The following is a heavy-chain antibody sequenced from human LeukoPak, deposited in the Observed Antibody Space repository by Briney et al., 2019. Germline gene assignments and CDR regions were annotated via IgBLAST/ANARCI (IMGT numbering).Heavy chain of an antibody. CDR1: GFTFSSYA. CDR3: ASSIAAAGTWRDYYGMDV. V-gene: IGHV3-53*01. CDR2: IYSGGST. Sequence: PGGSLRLSCAASGFTFSSYAMHWVRQAPGKGLEWVSVIYSGGSTYYADSVKGRFTISRDNSKNTLYLQMNSLRAEDTAVYYCASSIAAAGTWRDYYGMDVWGQGTTVTVSS. J-gene: IGHJ6*02. D-gene: IGHD6-13*01.